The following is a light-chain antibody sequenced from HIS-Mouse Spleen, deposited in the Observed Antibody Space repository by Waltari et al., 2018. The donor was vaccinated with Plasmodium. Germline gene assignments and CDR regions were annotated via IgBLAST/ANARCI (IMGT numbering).Light chain of an antibody. CDR3: QVWDSSTV. V-gene: IGLV3-9*01. CDR1: NIGSKN. J-gene: IGLJ3*02. CDR2: RDS. Sequence: SYELTQPLSVSVALGRTARLTCGGNNIGSKNVPWYQQKPGQAPVLVIYRDSNRPSGIPERFSGSNSGNTATLTISRAQAGDEADYYCQVWDSSTVFGGGTKLTVL.